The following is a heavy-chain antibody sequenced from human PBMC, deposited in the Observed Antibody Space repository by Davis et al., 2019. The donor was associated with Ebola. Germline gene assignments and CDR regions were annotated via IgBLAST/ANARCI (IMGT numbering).Heavy chain of an antibody. Sequence: PGGSLRLSCAASGFTFSSYAMSWVRQAPGKGLEWVSAISGSGGSTYYADSVKGRFTISRDNAKNSPYLQMNSLRAEDTAVYYCARSGGIDFDYWGQGTLVTVSS. J-gene: IGHJ4*02. CDR3: ARSGGIDFDY. CDR1: GFTFSSYA. CDR2: ISGSGGST. V-gene: IGHV3-23*01. D-gene: IGHD4-23*01.